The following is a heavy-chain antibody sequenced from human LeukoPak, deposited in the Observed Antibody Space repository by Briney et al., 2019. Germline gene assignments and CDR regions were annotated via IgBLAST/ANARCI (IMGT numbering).Heavy chain of an antibody. J-gene: IGHJ6*02. D-gene: IGHD2-2*01. CDR1: GFTFSDYY. V-gene: IGHV3-23*01. CDR2: ISGSGGST. Sequence: GGSLRLSCAASGFTFSDYYMSWVRQAPGKGLEWVSAISGSGGSTYYADSVKGRFTISRDNSKNTLYLQMNSLRAEDTAVYYCAKAVNPAPNSYYYGMDVWGQGTTVTVSS. CDR3: AKAVNPAPNSYYYGMDV.